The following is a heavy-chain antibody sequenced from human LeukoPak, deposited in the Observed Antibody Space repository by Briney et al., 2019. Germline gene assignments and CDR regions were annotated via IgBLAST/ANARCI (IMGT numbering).Heavy chain of an antibody. CDR1: GNYW. CDR2: INSDGSWT. CDR3: VSFYEAY. Sequence: GGSLRLSCAASGNYWMHWVRQAPGKGLVWVSHINSDGSWTSYADSVKSRFTISKDNAKNTVYLQMNNLRAEDTAVYYCVSFYEAYWGRGTLVTVSS. D-gene: IGHD2/OR15-2a*01. V-gene: IGHV3-74*01. J-gene: IGHJ4*02.